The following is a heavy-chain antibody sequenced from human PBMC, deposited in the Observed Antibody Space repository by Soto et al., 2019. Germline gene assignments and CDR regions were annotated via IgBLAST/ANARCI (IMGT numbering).Heavy chain of an antibody. CDR2: INHSGST. CDR3: ARESCSGGSCPLDY. D-gene: IGHD2-15*01. Sequence: NPSETLSLTRAVYGGSFSGYYWSWIRQPPGKGLEWIGEINHSGSTNYNPSLKSRVTISVDTSKNQFSLKLSSVTAADTAVYYCARESCSGGSCPLDYWGQGTLVTVSS. CDR1: GGSFSGYY. J-gene: IGHJ4*02. V-gene: IGHV4-34*01.